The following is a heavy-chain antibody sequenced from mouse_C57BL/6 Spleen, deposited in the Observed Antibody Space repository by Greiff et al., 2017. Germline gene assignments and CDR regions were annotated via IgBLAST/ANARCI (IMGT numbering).Heavy chain of an antibody. V-gene: IGHV3-6*01. D-gene: IGHD1-1*02. CDR3: ASYYVFYAMDY. Sequence: LKESGPGLVKPSQSLSLTCSVTGYSITSGYYWNWIRQFPGNKLEWMGYISYDGSNNYNPSLKNRISITRDTSKNQFFLKLNSVTTEDTATYYCASYYVFYAMDYWGQGTSVTVSS. CDR2: ISYDGSN. J-gene: IGHJ4*01. CDR1: GYSITSGYY.